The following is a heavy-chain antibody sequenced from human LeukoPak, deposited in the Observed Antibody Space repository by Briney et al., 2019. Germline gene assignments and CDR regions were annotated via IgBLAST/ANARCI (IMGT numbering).Heavy chain of an antibody. V-gene: IGHV1-2*02. CDR3: ARYPSTPNYYYYYMDV. Sequence: ASVTVSCKASGYTFTGYYMHWVRQAPGQGLEWMGWINPNSGGTIYAQKVQGRVTMTRDTSISTACMELSRLRSDDTAVYYCARYPSTPNYYYYYMDVWGKGTTVTVSS. CDR1: GYTFTGYY. CDR2: INPNSGGT. D-gene: IGHD2/OR15-2a*01. J-gene: IGHJ6*03.